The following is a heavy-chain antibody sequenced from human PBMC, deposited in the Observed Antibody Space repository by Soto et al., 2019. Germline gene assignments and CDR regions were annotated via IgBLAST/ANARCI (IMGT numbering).Heavy chain of an antibody. CDR2: INPNSGGT. Sequence: ASVKVSCKASGYTFTGYYMHWLRQAPGQGLEWMGWINPNSGGTNYAQKFQGWVTMTRDTSISTAYMELSRLRSDDTAVYYCARGAGGSSSEVDPWGQGTLVTVSS. V-gene: IGHV1-2*04. CDR3: ARGAGGSSSEVDP. J-gene: IGHJ5*02. CDR1: GYTFTGYY. D-gene: IGHD6-6*01.